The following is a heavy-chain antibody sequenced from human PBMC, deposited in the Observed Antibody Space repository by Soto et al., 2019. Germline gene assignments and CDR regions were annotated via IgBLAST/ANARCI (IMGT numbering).Heavy chain of an antibody. V-gene: IGHV1-18*04. J-gene: IGHJ4*02. Sequence: ASVKVSCKTSGYTFSSYGISWVRQAPGQGLEWMGWISGYNGDTNYAQKLQGRVTMTTDTSTSTAYMELRSLRYDDTAVYYCARAPKPLAGAGIWYWGPGTLLTVSS. D-gene: IGHD6-13*01. CDR2: ISGYNGDT. CDR3: ARAPKPLAGAGIWY. CDR1: GYTFSSYG.